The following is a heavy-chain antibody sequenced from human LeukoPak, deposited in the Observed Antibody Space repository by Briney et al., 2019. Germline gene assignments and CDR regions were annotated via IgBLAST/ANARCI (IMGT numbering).Heavy chain of an antibody. V-gene: IGHV3-21*06. D-gene: IGHD6-13*01. CDR1: GFTFITYS. CDR3: SRVAEAAAFDS. J-gene: IGHJ4*02. Sequence: GGSLRLSCAASGFTFITYSMNGGRQALGKGLEWVSSIISNSRFIYYADSMRGRFTISRDNTKNSLYLQMNSLKPEDTAVYYCSRVAEAAAFDSWGQGNLVTVSS. CDR2: IISNSRFI.